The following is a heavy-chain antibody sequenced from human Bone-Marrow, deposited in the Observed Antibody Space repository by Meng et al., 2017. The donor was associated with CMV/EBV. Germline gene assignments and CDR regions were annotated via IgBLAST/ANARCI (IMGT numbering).Heavy chain of an antibody. Sequence: GSLRLSCTVSGGSVSSSTYYWGWIRQPPGKGLEWIGNIYYSGNTYYNLSLKRRVTISVDTSKNQFSLKLSSVTAADAAVYYCATSYGATYPFDYWGQGTLVTVS. CDR1: GGSVSSSTYY. CDR3: ATSYGATYPFDY. D-gene: IGHD4/OR15-4a*01. V-gene: IGHV4-39*01. J-gene: IGHJ4*02. CDR2: IYYSGNT.